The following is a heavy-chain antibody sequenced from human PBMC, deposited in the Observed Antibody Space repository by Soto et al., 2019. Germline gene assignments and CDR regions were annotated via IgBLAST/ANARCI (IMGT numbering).Heavy chain of an antibody. CDR1: GDCVFRSINY. CDR3: ARTVFSSASCHGYYYYGLDV. D-gene: IGHD2-2*01. Sequence: LSLSFAVSGDCVFRSINYWSWIKKHPGKGPDWIGYIYYSGRTYYNPSLKSRPAISVDTSKNQFSLKLSSVTAADTAVYYCARTVFSSASCHGYYYYGLDVCGQ. V-gene: IGHV4-31*11. J-gene: IGHJ6*01. CDR2: IYYSGRT.